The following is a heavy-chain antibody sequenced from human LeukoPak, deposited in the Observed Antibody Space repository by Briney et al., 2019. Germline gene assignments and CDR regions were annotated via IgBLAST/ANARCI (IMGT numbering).Heavy chain of an antibody. D-gene: IGHD3-16*02. J-gene: IGHJ6*03. V-gene: IGHV4-59*01. CDR1: GGSISSYY. CDR3: ARVLGDYVWGSYRGGPEYYYYMDV. CDR2: IYYSGST. Sequence: SETLSLTCTVSGGSISSYYWSWIRQPPGKGLEWIGYIYYSGSTNYNPSLKSRVTISVDTSKNQFSLKLSSVTAADTAVYYCARVLGDYVWGSYRGGPEYYYYMDVWGKGTTVTVSS.